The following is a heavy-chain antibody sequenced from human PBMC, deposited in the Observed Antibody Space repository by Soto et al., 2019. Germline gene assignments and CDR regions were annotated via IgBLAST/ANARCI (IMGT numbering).Heavy chain of an antibody. D-gene: IGHD6-13*01. CDR1: GYSFTTYA. V-gene: IGHV1-18*01. CDR2: ISAYNGNT. J-gene: IGHJ5*02. Sequence: EASVKVSCKASGYSFTTYAMHWVRQAPGQGLEWMGWISAYNGNTNYAQKLQGRVTMTTDTSTSTAYMELRSLRSDDTAVYYCARAPRSSWYAPWGQGTLVTVSS. CDR3: ARAPRSSWYAP.